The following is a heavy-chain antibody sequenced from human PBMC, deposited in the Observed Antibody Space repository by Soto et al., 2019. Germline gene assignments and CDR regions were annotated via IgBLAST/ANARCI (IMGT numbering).Heavy chain of an antibody. CDR2: LYSGGDT. Sequence: EVELVESGGALVQPGGSLRLSCAVSGFSVSANYMSWVRQAPGKGLEGVSILYSGGDTHYADSVKDRFTISRDNYNNTMYLQRNSLKAEDTAVYYCARTSYAYCGGACHNPDAFDVWGQGTLVTVSS. D-gene: IGHD2-21*02. CDR1: GFSVSANY. V-gene: IGHV3-66*01. CDR3: ARTSYAYCGGACHNPDAFDV. J-gene: IGHJ3*01.